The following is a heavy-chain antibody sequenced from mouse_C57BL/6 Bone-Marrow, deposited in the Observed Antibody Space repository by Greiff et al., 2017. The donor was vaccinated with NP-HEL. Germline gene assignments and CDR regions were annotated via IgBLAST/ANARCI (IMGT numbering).Heavy chain of an antibody. CDR3: AREGLRRGAWCAY. CDR1: GYAFSSYW. CDR2: IYPGDGDT. J-gene: IGHJ3*01. Sequence: VHLVESGAELVKPGASVKISCKASGYAFSSYWMNWVKQRPGKGLEWIGQIYPGDGDTNYNGKFKGKATLTADKSSSTAYMQLSSLTSEDSAVYFCAREGLRRGAWCAYWGQGTLVTVSA. D-gene: IGHD2-4*01. V-gene: IGHV1-80*01.